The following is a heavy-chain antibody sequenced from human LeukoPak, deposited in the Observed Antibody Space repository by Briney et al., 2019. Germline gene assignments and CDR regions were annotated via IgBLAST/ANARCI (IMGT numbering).Heavy chain of an antibody. V-gene: IGHV4-39*01. CDR1: GGSISSSSYY. J-gene: IGHJ5*02. CDR2: IYYSGST. Sequence: PSETLSLTCTVSGGSISSSSYYWGWIRQPPGKGLEWIGSIYYSGSTYYNPSLKSRVTISVDTSKNQFSLKLSSVTAADTAVYYCASQGDDYDILTGYFLPWGQGTLVTVSS. D-gene: IGHD3-9*01. CDR3: ASQGDDYDILTGYFLP.